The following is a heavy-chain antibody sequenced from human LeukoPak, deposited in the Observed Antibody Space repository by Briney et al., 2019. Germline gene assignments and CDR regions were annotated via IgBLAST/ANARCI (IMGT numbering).Heavy chain of an antibody. CDR2: MNPNSGNT. Sequence: ASVKVSCKASGYTFTSYDINWVRQATGQGLEWMGWMNPNSGNTGYAQKFQGRVTITRNTSISTAYMELRSLRSDDTAVYYCARDGPLFGDRAAGYWGQGTLVTVSS. J-gene: IGHJ4*02. CDR1: GYTFTSYD. V-gene: IGHV1-8*01. D-gene: IGHD4-17*01. CDR3: ARDGPLFGDRAAGY.